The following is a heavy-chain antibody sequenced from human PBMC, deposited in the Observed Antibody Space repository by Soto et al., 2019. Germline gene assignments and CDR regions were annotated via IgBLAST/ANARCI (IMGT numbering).Heavy chain of an antibody. Sequence: PGESLKISCRGSGYSSTNSWIAWVRQMPGKGLEWMGIIYPGDSDTTYSPSFQGQVTISADKSSSTGYLQWSSLKASDTAMYYCAMYCSGGTCYYAMDVWGQWTTGTVS. CDR1: GYSSTNSW. CDR2: IYPGDSDT. D-gene: IGHD2-15*01. V-gene: IGHV5-51*01. J-gene: IGHJ6*02. CDR3: AMYCSGGTCYYAMDV.